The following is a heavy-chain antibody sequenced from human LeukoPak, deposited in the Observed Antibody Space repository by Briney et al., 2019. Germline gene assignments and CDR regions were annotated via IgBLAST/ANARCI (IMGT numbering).Heavy chain of an antibody. J-gene: IGHJ3*02. CDR1: GVTFSSYA. CDR2: ISGSGGST. D-gene: IGHD2-15*01. Sequence: GGSLRLSCAASGVTFSSYAMSLVRQAPGKGLEWVSAISGSGGSTYYADSVKGRFTISRDNSKNTLYLQMNSLRAEDTAVYYCAKDQAQMRLSVVTCAFDIWGQGTMVTVSS. CDR3: AKDQAQMRLSVVTCAFDI. V-gene: IGHV3-23*01.